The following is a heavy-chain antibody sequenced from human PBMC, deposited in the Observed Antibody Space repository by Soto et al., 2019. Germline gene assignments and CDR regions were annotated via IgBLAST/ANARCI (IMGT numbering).Heavy chain of an antibody. CDR2: ISGSGGST. Sequence: GGSLRLSCAASGFTFSSYAMSWVRQAPGKGLEWVSAISGSGGSTYYADSVKGRFTISRDNSKNTLYLQMNSLRAEDTAVYYCAKTMNYDFWSGYYYGYWGQGTLVTVSS. J-gene: IGHJ4*02. CDR3: AKTMNYDFWSGYYYGY. V-gene: IGHV3-23*01. D-gene: IGHD3-3*01. CDR1: GFTFSSYA.